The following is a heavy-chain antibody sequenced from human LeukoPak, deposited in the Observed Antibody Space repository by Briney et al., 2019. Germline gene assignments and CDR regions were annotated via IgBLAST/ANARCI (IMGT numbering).Heavy chain of an antibody. V-gene: IGHV3-33*01. CDR3: ARLWGGNGYSGGSLNL. Sequence: PGGSLRLSCAASGHTFSRHGIHWVRQAPGKGLEWVAVVWYDGRNRDYADSVKGRFTISKDNSNNMVFLQMDGLRAEDTAVYYCARLWGGNGYSGGSLNLWGQGTLVTVSS. J-gene: IGHJ5*02. CDR2: VWYDGRNR. D-gene: IGHD3-16*01. CDR1: GHTFSRHG.